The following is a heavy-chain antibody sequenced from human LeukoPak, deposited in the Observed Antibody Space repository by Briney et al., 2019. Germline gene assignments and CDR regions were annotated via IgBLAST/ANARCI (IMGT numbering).Heavy chain of an antibody. J-gene: IGHJ6*02. CDR3: AKDLILGPHLITALYYGMDV. CDR1: GFTFSSYA. D-gene: IGHD3/OR15-3a*01. CDR2: ISGSGGST. Sequence: QPGGSLRLSCAASGFTFSSYAMSWVRQAPGKGLEWVSAISGSGGSTYYADSVKGRFTISRDNSKNTLYLQMNSLRAEDTAVFYCAKDLILGPHLITALYYGMDVWGQGTTVTVSS. V-gene: IGHV3-23*01.